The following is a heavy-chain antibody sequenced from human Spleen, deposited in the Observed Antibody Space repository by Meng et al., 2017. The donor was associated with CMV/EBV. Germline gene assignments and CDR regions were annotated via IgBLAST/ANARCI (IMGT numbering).Heavy chain of an antibody. J-gene: IGHJ4*02. D-gene: IGHD6-6*01. V-gene: IGHV1-2*02. CDR3: ARSYSSSSLFDY. Sequence: ASVKVSCKASGYTFTSYDINWVRQAPGQGLEWMGWINPNSGGTNYAQKFQGRVTMTRDTSISTAYMELSRLRSDDTAVYYCARSYSSSSLFDYWGQGTLVTVSS. CDR1: GYTFTSYD. CDR2: INPNSGGT.